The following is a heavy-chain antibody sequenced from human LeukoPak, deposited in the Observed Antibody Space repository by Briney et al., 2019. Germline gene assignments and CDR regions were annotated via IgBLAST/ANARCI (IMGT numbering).Heavy chain of an antibody. CDR2: LSYDGNNE. J-gene: IGHJ4*02. D-gene: IGHD2-21*01. CDR3: AREGGEGIDY. CDR1: GFTFSSYA. V-gene: IGHV3-30*04. Sequence: GGSLRLSCAASGFTFSSYAMHWVRQAPDKGLEWVAALSYDGNNEFYADSVKSRFTLSRDNSKNTLYVQMNSLRTEDTAVYYCAREGGEGIDYWGQGTLVTVSS.